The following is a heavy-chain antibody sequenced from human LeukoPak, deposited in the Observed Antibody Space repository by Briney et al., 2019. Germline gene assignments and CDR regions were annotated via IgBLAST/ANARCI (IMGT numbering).Heavy chain of an antibody. CDR1: GGSISSYY. V-gene: IGHV4-39*01. J-gene: IGHJ4*02. CDR3: AKGRGYSGYKYYFDY. D-gene: IGHD5-12*01. Sequence: PSETLSLTCTVSGGSISSYYWGWIRQPPGKGLEWIGSIYSSGSTSYNPSLRSRVTISVDRTKDQFSLKLSFVTAADTAVYYCAKGRGYSGYKYYFDYWGQGTLATVSS. CDR2: IYSSGST.